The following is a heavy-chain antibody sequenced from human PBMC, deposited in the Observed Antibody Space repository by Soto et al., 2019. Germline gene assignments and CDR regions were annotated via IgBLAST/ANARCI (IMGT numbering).Heavy chain of an antibody. J-gene: IGHJ3*02. CDR2: IYYSGST. V-gene: IGHV4-30-4*01. CDR3: ARDQGYYYNSSGPAADAFDI. Sequence: SETLSLTCTVSGGSISSGDYYWSWIRQPPGKGLEWIGYIYYSGSTYYSPSLKSRVTISVDTSKNQFSLKLSSVTAADTAVYYCARDQGYYYNSSGPAADAFDIWGQETLVTVS. D-gene: IGHD3-22*01. CDR1: GGSISSGDYY.